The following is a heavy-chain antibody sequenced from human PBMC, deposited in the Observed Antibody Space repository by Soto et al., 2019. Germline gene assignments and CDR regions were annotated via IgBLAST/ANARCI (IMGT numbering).Heavy chain of an antibody. J-gene: IGHJ3*02. CDR3: ASAQDDFVATIFAFDI. V-gene: IGHV4-59*01. Sequence: SETLSLTCTVSGGSIRSYYWSWIRQPPGKGLEWIEYIYYSGSTNYNPSLKSRVTISVDTSKNQFSLKLSSVTAADTAVYYCASAQDDFVATIFAFDIWGQGTMVTVSS. CDR1: GGSIRSYY. CDR2: IYYSGST. D-gene: IGHD5-12*01.